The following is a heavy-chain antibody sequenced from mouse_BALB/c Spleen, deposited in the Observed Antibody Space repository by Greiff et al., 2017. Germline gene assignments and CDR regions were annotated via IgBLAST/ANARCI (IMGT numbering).Heavy chain of an antibody. CDR2: ISSGGGNT. D-gene: IGHD2-3*01. Sequence: EVMLVESGGGLVKPGGSLKLSCAASGFTFSSYTMSWVRQTPEKRLEWVATISSGGGNTYYPDSVKGRFTISRDNAKNNLYLQMSSLRSEDTALYYCARWLLRYAMDYWGQGTSVTVSS. CDR1: GFTFSSYT. J-gene: IGHJ4*01. V-gene: IGHV5-9*03. CDR3: ARWLLRYAMDY.